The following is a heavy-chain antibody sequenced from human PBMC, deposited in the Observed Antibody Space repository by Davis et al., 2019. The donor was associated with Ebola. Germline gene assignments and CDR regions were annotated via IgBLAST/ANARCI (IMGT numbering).Heavy chain of an antibody. Sequence: PGGSLRLSCAASGFRSSDHWMDWVRQAPGEGLEWVGQIKNKADSYTTQYAASVKGRFTVSRDDSKNLLYLQMNSLKTEDTAIYYCTDVGAGTDYWGQGTLVTVSS. CDR1: GFRSSDHW. V-gene: IGHV3-72*01. J-gene: IGHJ4*02. CDR3: TDVGAGTDY. CDR2: IKNKADSYTT. D-gene: IGHD3-16*01.